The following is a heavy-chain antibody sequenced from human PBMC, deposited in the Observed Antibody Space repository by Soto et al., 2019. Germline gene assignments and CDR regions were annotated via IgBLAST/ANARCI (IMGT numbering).Heavy chain of an antibody. J-gene: IGHJ4*02. D-gene: IGHD2-15*01. CDR3: ARPRYCSGGSCYLTDY. CDR1: GYTFTSYG. Sequence: ASVKVSCKASGYTFTSYGIIWVRQAPGQGLEWMGGIIPIFGTANYAQKFQGRVTITADESTSTAYMELSSLRSEDTAVYYCARPRYCSGGSCYLTDYWGQGTLVTVSS. V-gene: IGHV1-69*13. CDR2: IIPIFGTA.